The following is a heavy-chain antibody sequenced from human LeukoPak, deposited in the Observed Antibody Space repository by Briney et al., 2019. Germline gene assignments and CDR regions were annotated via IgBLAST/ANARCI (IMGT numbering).Heavy chain of an antibody. V-gene: IGHV4-30-2*01. D-gene: IGHD3-10*01. CDR3: ARAACGSGLSYCNWFDS. CDR1: GGSIRSGAHS. J-gene: IGHJ5*01. Sequence: SETLSLTCAVSGGSIRSGAHSWSWIRQPPGKGLEWVGYIFHTGSTYYNPSLKSRLTISVDRSKNQFSLRLSSVTAADTAVYYCARAACGSGLSYCNWFDSWGRGILVTVSS. CDR2: IFHTGST.